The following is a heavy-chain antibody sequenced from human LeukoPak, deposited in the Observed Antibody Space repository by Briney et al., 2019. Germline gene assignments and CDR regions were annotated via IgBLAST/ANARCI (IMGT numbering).Heavy chain of an antibody. CDR3: ARDRLGRDGYNYFDY. CDR2: IYTSWST. V-gene: IGHV4-4*07. Sequence: PWETLSLTCTVSGGSISSYYWSWIRQPAGKGLEWIGRIYTSWSTNYNPSLKSRVTMSVDTSKNQFSLKLSSVTAADTAVYYCARDRLGRDGYNYFDYWGQGTLVTVSS. CDR1: GGSISSYY. D-gene: IGHD5-24*01. J-gene: IGHJ4*02.